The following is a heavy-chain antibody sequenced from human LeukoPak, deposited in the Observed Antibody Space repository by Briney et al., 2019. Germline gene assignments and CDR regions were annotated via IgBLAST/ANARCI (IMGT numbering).Heavy chain of an antibody. Sequence: PSETLSLTCTVSGGSISSSSYYWGWIRQPPGKGQEWIGRIYYSGSTYSNTSLKSRVTISVDASKNQFSLNLSSVTAADTAVYYCARRAIFEGPFDYWGQGTLVTVS. D-gene: IGHD3-3*01. CDR3: ARRAIFEGPFDY. CDR1: GGSISSSSYY. V-gene: IGHV4-39*01. J-gene: IGHJ4*02. CDR2: IYYSGST.